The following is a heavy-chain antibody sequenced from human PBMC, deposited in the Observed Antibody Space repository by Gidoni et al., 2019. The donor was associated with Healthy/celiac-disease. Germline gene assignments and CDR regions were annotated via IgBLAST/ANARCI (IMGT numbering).Heavy chain of an antibody. CDR1: GGSFSGYY. Sequence: QVQLQQWGAGLLKPSETLSLTCAVYGGSFSGYYWSWIRQPPGKGLEWIGEINHSGSTNYNPSLKSRVTISVDTSKNQFSLKLSSVTAADTAVYYCARAWGTMIVGKLDPWGQGTLVTVSS. CDR2: INHSGST. CDR3: ARAWGTMIVGKLDP. V-gene: IGHV4-34*01. D-gene: IGHD3-22*01. J-gene: IGHJ5*02.